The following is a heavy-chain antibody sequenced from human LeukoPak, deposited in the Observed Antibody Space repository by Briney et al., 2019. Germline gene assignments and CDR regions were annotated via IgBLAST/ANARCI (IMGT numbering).Heavy chain of an antibody. CDR2: MNPNSGNT. D-gene: IGHD3-3*01. J-gene: IGHJ6*03. CDR3: ARGSSHSITIFGVVIISNYYMDV. Sequence: ASVKVSCKASGYTFTSYDINWVRQATGQGLEWMGWMNPNSGNTGYAQKFQGRVTITRNTSISTAYMELSSLRSEDTAVYYCARGSSHSITIFGVVIISNYYMDVWGKGTTVTVSS. CDR1: GYTFTSYD. V-gene: IGHV1-8*03.